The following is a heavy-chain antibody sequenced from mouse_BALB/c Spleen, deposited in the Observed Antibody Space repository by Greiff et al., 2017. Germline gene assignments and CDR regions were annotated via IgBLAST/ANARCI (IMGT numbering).Heavy chain of an antibody. J-gene: IGHJ3*01. Sequence: EVQLQQSGPGLVKPSQSLSLTCTVTGYSITSDYAWNWIRQFPGNKLEWMGYISYSGSTSYNPSLKSRIAITRDTSKNQFFLQLNSVTTEDTATYYCARGIGNYGAYWGQGTLVTVSA. CDR3: ARGIGNYGAY. CDR2: ISYSGST. CDR1: GYSITSDYA. V-gene: IGHV3-2*02. D-gene: IGHD2-1*01.